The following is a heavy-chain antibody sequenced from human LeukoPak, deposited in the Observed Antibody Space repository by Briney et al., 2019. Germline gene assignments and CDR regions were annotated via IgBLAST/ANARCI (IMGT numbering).Heavy chain of an antibody. CDR3: ARDGPDPFNYYYDSSGYSGLDY. Sequence: GGSLRLSCAASGFTFSSHAMSWVRQAPGKGLEWVSAISGSGGTTYYADSVKGRFTISRDNSKNTLYLQMNSLRAEDTAVYYCARDGPDPFNYYYDSSGYSGLDYWGQGTLVTVSS. CDR1: GFTFSSHA. CDR2: ISGSGGTT. D-gene: IGHD3-22*01. V-gene: IGHV3-23*01. J-gene: IGHJ4*02.